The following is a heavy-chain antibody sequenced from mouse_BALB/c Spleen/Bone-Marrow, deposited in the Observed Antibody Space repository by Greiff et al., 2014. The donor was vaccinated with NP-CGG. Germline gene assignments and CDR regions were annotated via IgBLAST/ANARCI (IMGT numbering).Heavy chain of an antibody. V-gene: IGHV1-7*01. CDR1: GYTFTSYW. J-gene: IGHJ3*01. Sequence: VQLQQSGPELAKPGASVKMSCRASGYTFTSYWMNWVKQRPVQGLKWIGYINPTSGYTEYNQKFKDKATLTTDKSSSTAYMQLSSLTSEDSAVYYCTTGGNDWFAYWGQGTLVTVSA. D-gene: IGHD2-1*01. CDR2: INPTSGYT. CDR3: TTGGNDWFAY.